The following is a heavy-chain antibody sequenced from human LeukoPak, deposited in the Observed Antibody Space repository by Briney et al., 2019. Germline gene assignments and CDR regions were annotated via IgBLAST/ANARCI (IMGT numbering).Heavy chain of an antibody. CDR2: INQDGTEK. V-gene: IGHV3-7*01. CDR1: GFPFSTYW. Sequence: GGSLRLSCAASGFPFSTYWMSWVRQAPGKGLEWVANINQDGTEKYYVDSVKGRFTISRDNAKNSLYLQMNSLRAEDTAVYYCARGPSGYHNTGGQGTLVTVSS. CDR3: ARGPSGYHNT. J-gene: IGHJ4*02. D-gene: IGHD5-12*01.